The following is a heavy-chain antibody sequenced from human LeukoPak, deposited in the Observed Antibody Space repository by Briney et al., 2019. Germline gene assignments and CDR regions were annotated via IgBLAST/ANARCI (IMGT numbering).Heavy chain of an antibody. Sequence: GGSLRLSCAASGFSVSSNHVSWVRQAPGKGLEWVSVIYSGGNTYYADSVKGRFTISKDNSKNSLYLQMNSLRAEDTAVYYCARDPPLYYWGQGTLVTVSS. V-gene: IGHV3-53*01. CDR1: GFSVSSNH. CDR2: IYSGGNT. CDR3: ARDPPLYY. J-gene: IGHJ4*02.